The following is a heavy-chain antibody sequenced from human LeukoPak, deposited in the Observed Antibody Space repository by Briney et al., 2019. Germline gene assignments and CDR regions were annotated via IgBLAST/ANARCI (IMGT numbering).Heavy chain of an antibody. J-gene: IGHJ5*02. D-gene: IGHD2-2*01. CDR1: GFTFSSYA. CDR3: ARTLGVPSAFDP. CDR2: ITTNGDST. V-gene: IGHV3-64*04. Sequence: GGSLRLSCSASGFTFSSYAMHWVRQAPGKGLEYVSAITTNGDSTFYADSVKGRFTISRDNAKNTVYLQMNSLRAEDTAVYYCARTLGVPSAFDPWGQGTLVTVSS.